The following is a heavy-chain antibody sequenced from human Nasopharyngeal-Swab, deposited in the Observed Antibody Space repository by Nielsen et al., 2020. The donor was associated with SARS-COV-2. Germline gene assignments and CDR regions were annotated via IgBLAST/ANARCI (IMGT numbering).Heavy chain of an antibody. V-gene: IGHV3-9*01. D-gene: IGHD2-2*01. J-gene: IGHJ3*02. CDR1: GFIFDDYA. CDR3: ARDGGSSDAFDI. Sequence: SLKISCAASGFIFDDYAMHWVRQAPGKGLEWVSCISWNSGTIGYADSVKGRFTISRDNAKNSLYLQMNSLRAEDTAVYYCARDGGSSDAFDIWGQGTMVTVSS. CDR2: ISWNSGTI.